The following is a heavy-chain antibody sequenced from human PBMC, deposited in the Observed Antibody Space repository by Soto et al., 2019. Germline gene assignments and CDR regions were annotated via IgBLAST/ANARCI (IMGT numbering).Heavy chain of an antibody. D-gene: IGHD3-10*01. CDR1: GFTFSSYA. Sequence: GGSLRLSCAASGFTFSSYAMSWVRQAPGKGLEWVSTILGSGGNTYYADSVKGRFTISRDNSKNTLYLQMNSLRAEDTAVYYCAKWGVGFDYWSQGTLDIGSS. CDR2: ILGSGGNT. CDR3: AKWGVGFDY. V-gene: IGHV3-23*01. J-gene: IGHJ4*02.